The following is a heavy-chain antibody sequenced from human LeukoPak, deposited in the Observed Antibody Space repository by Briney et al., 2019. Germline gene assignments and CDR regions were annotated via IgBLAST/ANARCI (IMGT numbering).Heavy chain of an antibody. J-gene: IGHJ4*02. CDR1: GFTFTDYY. Sequence: GASVKVSCKASGFTFTDYYLHWVRQAPGQGLEWMGWIGPNNGDTDYAQKFQGRVRMTTDTSISTAYMDLSRLTSNDTAMYYCAREGPLSSIRHWGQGTLVTVSS. CDR3: AREGPLSSIRH. V-gene: IGHV1-2*02. D-gene: IGHD5-12*01. CDR2: IGPNNGDT.